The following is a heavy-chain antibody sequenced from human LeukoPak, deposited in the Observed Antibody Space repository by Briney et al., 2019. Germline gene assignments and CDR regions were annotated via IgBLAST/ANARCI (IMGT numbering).Heavy chain of an antibody. CDR1: GGSFSGYY. CDR3: ASSIGYSGYIFDY. Sequence: PSETLSLTCAVYGGSFSGYYWSWIRQPPGKGLEWIGEINHSGSTNYNPSLKSRVTISVDTSKNQFSLKLSSVTAADTAVYYCASSIGYSGYIFDYWGQGTLVTVSS. J-gene: IGHJ4*02. CDR2: INHSGST. D-gene: IGHD5-12*01. V-gene: IGHV4-34*01.